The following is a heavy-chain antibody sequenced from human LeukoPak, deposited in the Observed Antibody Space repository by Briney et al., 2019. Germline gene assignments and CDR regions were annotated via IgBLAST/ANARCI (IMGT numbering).Heavy chain of an antibody. CDR1: GFTFSSYG. J-gene: IGHJ4*02. V-gene: IGHV3-30*02. Sequence: PGGSLRLSCAASGFTFSSYGMHWVRQAPGKGLEWVAFIRYDGSNKYYADSVKGRFTISRDNSKNTLYLQMNSLRAEDTAVYYCAKSYFRVGQTNIVAPDYWGQGTLVTVSS. CDR3: AKSYFRVGQTNIVAPDY. CDR2: IRYDGSNK. D-gene: IGHD5-12*01.